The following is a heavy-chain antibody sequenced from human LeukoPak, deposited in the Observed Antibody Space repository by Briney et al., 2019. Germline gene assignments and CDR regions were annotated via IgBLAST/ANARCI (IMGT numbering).Heavy chain of an antibody. CDR2: ISASGGDII. CDR1: GFTFSSYE. J-gene: IGHJ4*02. Sequence: GGSLRLSCAASGFTFSSYEMNWVRQAPGKGLEWVSYISASGGDIIYYADSVKGRFTISRDNAKNSLFLQMNSLRAEDTAVYYCARVQRGFGGYDWDYWGQGTLVAVSS. CDR3: ARVQRGFGGYDWDY. D-gene: IGHD5-12*01. V-gene: IGHV3-48*03.